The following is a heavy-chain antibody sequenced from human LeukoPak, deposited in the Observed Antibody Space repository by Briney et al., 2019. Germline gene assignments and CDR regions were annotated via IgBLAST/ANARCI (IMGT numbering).Heavy chain of an antibody. Sequence: GGSLRLSCAASGFTFSSYSMNWVRQAPGKGLEWVSYISSSSSTIYYADSVKGRFTISRDNAKNSLYLQMNSLRDEDTAVYYCARGAYCGGDCRAGDAFDIWGQGTMVTVSS. CDR2: ISSSSSTI. J-gene: IGHJ3*02. V-gene: IGHV3-48*02. D-gene: IGHD2-21*02. CDR1: GFTFSSYS. CDR3: ARGAYCGGDCRAGDAFDI.